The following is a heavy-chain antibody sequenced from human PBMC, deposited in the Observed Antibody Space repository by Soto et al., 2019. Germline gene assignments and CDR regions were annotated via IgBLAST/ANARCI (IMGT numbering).Heavy chain of an antibody. J-gene: IGHJ6*02. Sequence: PSETLSLTCTVSGGSISSGGYYWSWIRQHPGKGLEWIGSIYYSGSTYYNPSLKSRVTISVDTSKNQFSLKLSSVTAADTAVYYCARDRARFTFSGYDFQYYYYGMDVWGQGTTVTVSS. D-gene: IGHD5-12*01. CDR2: IYYSGST. CDR1: GGSISSGGYY. V-gene: IGHV4-31*03. CDR3: ARDRARFTFSGYDFQYYYYGMDV.